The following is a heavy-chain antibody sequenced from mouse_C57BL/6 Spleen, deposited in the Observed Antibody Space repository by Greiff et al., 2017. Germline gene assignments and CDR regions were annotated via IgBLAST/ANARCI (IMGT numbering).Heavy chain of an antibody. V-gene: IGHV1-15*01. Sequence: QVQLQQSGAELVRPGASVTLSCKASGYTFTDYEMHWVKQTPVHGLEWIGAIDPETGGTAYNQKFKGKAILTADKSSSTAYMELRSLTSEDSAVYYCTRSIYYDYDLSFAYWGQGTLVTVSA. J-gene: IGHJ3*01. D-gene: IGHD2-4*01. CDR2: IDPETGGT. CDR1: GYTFTDYE. CDR3: TRSIYYDYDLSFAY.